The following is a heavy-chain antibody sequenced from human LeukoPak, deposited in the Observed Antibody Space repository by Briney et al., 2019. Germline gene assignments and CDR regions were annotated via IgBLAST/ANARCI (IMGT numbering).Heavy chain of an antibody. CDR2: ISSSDSTI. J-gene: IGHJ4*02. D-gene: IGHD4-23*01. V-gene: IGHV3-48*03. CDR3: ARDYGGSSPFDY. Sequence: PGGSLRLSCAASGFTFSSYEMHWVRQPPGKGLEWVSYISSSDSTIYYADSVKGRFTISRDSAKNSLYLQMNSLRAEDTAVYYCARDYGGSSPFDYWGQGTLVTVSS. CDR1: GFTFSSYE.